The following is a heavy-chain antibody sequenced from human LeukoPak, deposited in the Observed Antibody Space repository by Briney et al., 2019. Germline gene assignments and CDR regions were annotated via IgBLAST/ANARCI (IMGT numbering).Heavy chain of an antibody. J-gene: IGHJ3*02. Sequence: PSETLSLTCAVYGGSFSGYYWSWIRQPPGKGLEWIGYIYYSGSTNYNPSLKSRVTISVDTSKNQFSLKLSSVTAADTAVYYCAVCTDTAMVDAFDIWGQGTMVTVSS. CDR2: IYYSGST. V-gene: IGHV4-59*01. CDR1: GGSFSGYY. CDR3: AVCTDTAMVDAFDI. D-gene: IGHD5-18*01.